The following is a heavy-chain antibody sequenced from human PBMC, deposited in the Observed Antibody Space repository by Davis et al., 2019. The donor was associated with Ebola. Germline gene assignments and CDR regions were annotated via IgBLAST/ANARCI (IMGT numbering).Heavy chain of an antibody. J-gene: IGHJ4*02. V-gene: IGHV1-46*01. CDR1: GYTFTSYY. D-gene: IGHD3-3*01. Sequence: AASVKVSCKASGYTFTSYYMHWVRQAPGQGLEWMGIINPSGGSTSYAQKFQGRVTITADKSTSTAYMELSSLRSEDTAVYYCARSVDFWSGYLDYWGQGTLVTVSS. CDR3: ARSVDFWSGYLDY. CDR2: INPSGGST.